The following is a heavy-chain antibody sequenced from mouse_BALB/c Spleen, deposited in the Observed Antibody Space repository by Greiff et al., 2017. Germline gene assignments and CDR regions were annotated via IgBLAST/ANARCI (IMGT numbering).Heavy chain of an antibody. D-gene: IGHD2-14*01. CDR3: ARTYYRYDGAY. V-gene: IGHV1-7*01. J-gene: IGHJ3*01. CDR2: INPSTGYT. Sequence: VQLQQSGAELAKPGASVKMSCKASGYTFTSYWMHWVKQRPGQGLEWIGYINPSTGYTEYNQKFKDKATLTADKSSSTAYMQLSSLTSEDSAVYYCARTYYRYDGAYWGQGTLVTVSA. CDR1: GYTFTSYW.